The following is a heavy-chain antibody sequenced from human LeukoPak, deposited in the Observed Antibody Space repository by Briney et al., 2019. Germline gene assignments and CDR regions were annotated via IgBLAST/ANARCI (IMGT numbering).Heavy chain of an antibody. CDR2: INQDGSER. D-gene: IGHD4-11*01. V-gene: IGHV3-7*05. CDR3: ARYLGVTSRLQY. J-gene: IGHJ4*02. Sequence: GGSLRLSCAASGFTFTNYWMTWVRQAPGKGLEWVAAINQDGSERHYMDSLTGRFTISRDNAQNSLHLQLNGLRGEDTAIYYCARYLGVTSRLQYWSQGTLVTVSS. CDR1: GFTFTNYW.